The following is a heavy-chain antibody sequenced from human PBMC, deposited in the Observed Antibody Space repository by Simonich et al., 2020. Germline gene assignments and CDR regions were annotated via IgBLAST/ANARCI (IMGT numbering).Heavy chain of an antibody. CDR1: GGSISSSSYY. V-gene: IGHV4-39*02. D-gene: IGHD1-26*01. J-gene: IGHJ5*02. Sequence: QLQLQESGPGLVKPSETLSLTCPVPGGSISSSSYYWGWIRQPPGKGLEWIGSIYDRGSTYFNPSLKSRITRTGDTSKNHITQELSSVTAADTAVYYCAIVSGTHNCFDPWGQGTLVTVSS. CDR2: IYDRGST. CDR3: AIVSGTHNCFDP.